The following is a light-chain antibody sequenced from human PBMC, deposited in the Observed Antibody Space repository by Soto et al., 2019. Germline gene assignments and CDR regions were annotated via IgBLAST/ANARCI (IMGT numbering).Light chain of an antibody. CDR1: QSINTN. V-gene: IGKV3-11*01. CDR3: QQRSNWPIT. CDR2: DAS. J-gene: IGKJ5*01. Sequence: EMVMTQSPGSLSVSPGARATLSCRASQSINTNLAWYQQKPGQAPRLLIYDASNRATGIPARFSGSGSGTDFTLTISSLEPEDFAVYYCQQRSNWPITFGQGTRLEIK.